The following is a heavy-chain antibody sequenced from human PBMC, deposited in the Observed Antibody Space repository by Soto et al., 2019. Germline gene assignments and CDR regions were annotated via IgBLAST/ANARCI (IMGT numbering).Heavy chain of an antibody. V-gene: IGHV1-46*01. J-gene: IGHJ3*02. Sequence: ASVKVSCKAPGYTFTSYYMHWVRQAPGQGLEWMGIINPSGGSTSYAQKFQGRVTMTRDTSTSTVYMELSSLRSEDTAVYYCAKVIRSTMVRGVIRPNDAFDIWGQGTMVTVSS. CDR3: AKVIRSTMVRGVIRPNDAFDI. CDR2: INPSGGST. CDR1: GYTFTSYY. D-gene: IGHD3-10*01.